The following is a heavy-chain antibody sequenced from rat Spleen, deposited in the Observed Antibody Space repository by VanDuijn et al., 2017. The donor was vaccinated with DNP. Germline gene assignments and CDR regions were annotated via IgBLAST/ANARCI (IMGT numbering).Heavy chain of an antibody. Sequence: EVQLVESGGGLVQPGRSMKLSCAASGFTFRSFPMAWVRQTPKTGLEWVANIIYDGSRIHYRDSVKGRFTISRDNSKSILYLQMNSMRSEDTATYYCARQGYPGGFDYWGQGVMVTVSS. CDR3: ARQGYPGGFDY. V-gene: IGHV5-46*01. CDR2: IIYDGSRI. D-gene: IGHD1-4*01. J-gene: IGHJ2*01. CDR1: GFTFRSFP.